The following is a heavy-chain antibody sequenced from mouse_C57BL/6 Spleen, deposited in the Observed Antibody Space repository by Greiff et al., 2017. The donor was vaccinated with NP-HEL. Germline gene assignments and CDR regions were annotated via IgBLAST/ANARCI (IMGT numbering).Heavy chain of an antibody. CDR3: ARGDYAWVDY. Sequence: EVQLVESGRGLVQPGGSVKISCTASGFAFSSYCMTWVSQSPGKGLEWVARINSGDGGTYYLGYFKGRFIMTADKANSILYMQMSSLKSEDTATYYCARGDYAWVDYWGQGTILTVSS. J-gene: IGHJ2*01. D-gene: IGHD2-4*01. V-gene: IGHV5-16*01. CDR1: GFAFSSYC. CDR2: INSGDGGT.